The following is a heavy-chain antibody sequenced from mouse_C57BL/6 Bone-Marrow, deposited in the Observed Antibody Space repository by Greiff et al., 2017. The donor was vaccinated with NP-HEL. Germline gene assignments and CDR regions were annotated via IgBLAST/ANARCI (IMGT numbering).Heavy chain of an antibody. D-gene: IGHD2-4*01. CDR1: GYTFTSYW. J-gene: IGHJ2*01. Sequence: VKLQQPGAELVKPGASVKMSCKASGYTFTSYWITWVKQRPGQGLEWIGDIYPGSGSTNYNEKFKSKATLTVDTSSSTAYMQLSSLTSEDSAVYYCALIYYDYDGGYFDYWGQGTTLTVSS. V-gene: IGHV1-55*01. CDR3: ALIYYDYDGGYFDY. CDR2: IYPGSGST.